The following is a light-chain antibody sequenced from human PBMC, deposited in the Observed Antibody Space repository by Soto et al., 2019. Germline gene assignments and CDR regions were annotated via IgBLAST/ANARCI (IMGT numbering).Light chain of an antibody. CDR3: QQYDNWPRT. CDR2: DAS. V-gene: IGKV3D-15*01. Sequence: EVVLTQSPDTLSLPPGEKDKLYCRASQSISSYLAWYQQKPGQAPRLLIYDASSRATGIPARFSASGSGTEFTLTISSLQSEDFAVYYCQQYDNWPRTFGQGTKVDIK. CDR1: QSISSY. J-gene: IGKJ1*01.